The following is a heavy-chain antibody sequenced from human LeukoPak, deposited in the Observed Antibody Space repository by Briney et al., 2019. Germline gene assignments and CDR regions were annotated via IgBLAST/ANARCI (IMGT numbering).Heavy chain of an antibody. CDR1: GFTFSSYG. V-gene: IGHV3-30*02. D-gene: IGHD3-3*01. Sequence: PGGSLRLSCAASGFTFSSYGMHWVRQAPGKGLEWVAFIRYDGSNKYYADSVKGRFTISRDNSKNTLYLQMNSLRAEDTAVYYCAKSGLTMALRGGFDYWGQGTLVTVSS. CDR3: AKSGLTMALRGGFDY. CDR2: IRYDGSNK. J-gene: IGHJ4*02.